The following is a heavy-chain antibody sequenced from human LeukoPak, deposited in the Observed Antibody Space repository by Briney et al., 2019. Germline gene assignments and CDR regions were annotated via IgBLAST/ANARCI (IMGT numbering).Heavy chain of an antibody. CDR1: GFTFSSYA. Sequence: GGSLRLSCAASGFTFSSYAMHWVRQAPGKGLEWVAVISYDGSNKYYADSVKGRFTISRDNSKNTLYLQMNSLRAEDTAVYYCARDPCSSTSCYIGWFDPWGQGTLVTVSS. CDR3: ARDPCSSTSCYIGWFDP. CDR2: ISYDGSNK. D-gene: IGHD2-2*02. V-gene: IGHV3-30*01. J-gene: IGHJ5*02.